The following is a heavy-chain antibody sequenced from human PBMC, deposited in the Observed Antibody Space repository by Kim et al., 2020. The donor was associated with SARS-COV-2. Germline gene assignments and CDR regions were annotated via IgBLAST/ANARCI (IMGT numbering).Heavy chain of an antibody. CDR2: IYSGGST. D-gene: IGHD3-10*01. CDR3: AGGPPLLWFVRDRHYGMDV. J-gene: IGHJ6*02. V-gene: IGHV3-53*04. Sequence: GGSLRLSCAASGFTVSSNYMSWVRQAPGKGLEWVSVIYSGGSTYYADSVKGRFTISRHNSKNTLYLQMNSLRAEDTAVYYCAGGPPLLWFVRDRHYGMDVWGQGTTVTVSS. CDR1: GFTVSSNY.